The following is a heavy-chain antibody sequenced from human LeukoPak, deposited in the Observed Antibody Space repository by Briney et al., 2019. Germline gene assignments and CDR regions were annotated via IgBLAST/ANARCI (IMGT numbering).Heavy chain of an antibody. V-gene: IGHV4-31*03. Sequence: TSSETLSLTCTVSGGSISSGGYYWSWIRQHPGKGLERIGYIYYSGSTYYNPSLKSRVTISVDTSKNQFSLKLSSVTAADTAVYYCASQGFGSSRLYFDYWGQGTLVTVSS. J-gene: IGHJ4*02. CDR1: GGSISSGGYY. D-gene: IGHD2-2*01. CDR2: IYYSGST. CDR3: ASQGFGSSRLYFDY.